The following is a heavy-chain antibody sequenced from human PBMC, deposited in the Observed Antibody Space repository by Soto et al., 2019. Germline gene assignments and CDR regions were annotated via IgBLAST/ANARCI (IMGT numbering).Heavy chain of an antibody. V-gene: IGHV4-61*01. D-gene: IGHD5-18*01. CDR3: ARNSRGSIYGYSFEP. J-gene: IGHJ6*04. Sequence: PSETLSFTCTVSGGSVHNGSYYWSWLRQPPGKGLEWIGYSYYTGTTNYNPSLKSHVTISLDTSKNQFSLKVKSVSDADTAVYFCARNSRGSIYGYSFEPWGKGTTVTASS. CDR1: GGSVHNGSYY. CDR2: SYYTGTT.